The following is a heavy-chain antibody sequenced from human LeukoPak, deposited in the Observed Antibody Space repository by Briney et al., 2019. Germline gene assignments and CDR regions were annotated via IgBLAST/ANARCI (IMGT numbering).Heavy chain of an antibody. D-gene: IGHD3-10*01. Sequence: APVKVSCKASGYTFTSYGISWVRQAPGQGLEWMGWISSYNGNTNYAQKLQGRVTMTTDTSTSTAYMELRSLRSDDTAVYYCVRAGSYYNLAYAADNWGQGSLVTVSS. J-gene: IGHJ4*02. CDR3: VRAGSYYNLAYAADN. V-gene: IGHV1-18*01. CDR2: ISSYNGNT. CDR1: GYTFTSYG.